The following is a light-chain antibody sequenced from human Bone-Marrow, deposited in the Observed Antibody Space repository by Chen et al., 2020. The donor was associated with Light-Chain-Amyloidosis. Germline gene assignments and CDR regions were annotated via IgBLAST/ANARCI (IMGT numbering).Light chain of an antibody. Sequence: QSTLTQPPSASGSPGQSVTISATGTSSDVGGYNYASWYQQHPGKAPKLMIYEVSKRPSGVPDRFSGSKSANTASLTVSGLQAEDEADYYCSSYTGGNSPYVFGTGTKVTVL. J-gene: IGLJ1*01. CDR2: EVS. CDR3: SSYTGGNSPYV. CDR1: SSDVGGYNY. V-gene: IGLV2-8*01.